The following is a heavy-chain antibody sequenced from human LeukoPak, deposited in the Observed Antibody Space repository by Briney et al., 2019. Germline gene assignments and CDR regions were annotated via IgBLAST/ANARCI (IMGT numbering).Heavy chain of an antibody. D-gene: IGHD3-10*01. V-gene: IGHV4-39*07. CDR3: ARDKYYYGSGATGLFDP. J-gene: IGHJ5*02. CDR2: IYYSGST. CDR1: GGSISSSSYY. Sequence: SETLSLTCTVSGGSISSSSYYWGWIRQPPGKGLEWIGSIYYSGSTYYNPSLKSRVTISVDTSKNQFSLKLSSVTAADTAVYYCARDKYYYGSGATGLFDPWGQGTLVTVSS.